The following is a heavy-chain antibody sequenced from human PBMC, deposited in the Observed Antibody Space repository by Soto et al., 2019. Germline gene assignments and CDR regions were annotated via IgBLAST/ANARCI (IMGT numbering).Heavy chain of an antibody. CDR1: GFTFSSYA. Sequence: GGSLRLSCAASGFTFSSYAMSWVLQAPGKGLEWVANIKHDGSEKYYVDSVKGRFTINLDTSKNQFSLQLNSVTPEDTAVYYCARVPSIAALDAFDIWGQGTMVTVSS. CDR3: ARVPSIAALDAFDI. D-gene: IGHD6-6*01. V-gene: IGHV3-7*01. J-gene: IGHJ3*02. CDR2: IKHDGSEK.